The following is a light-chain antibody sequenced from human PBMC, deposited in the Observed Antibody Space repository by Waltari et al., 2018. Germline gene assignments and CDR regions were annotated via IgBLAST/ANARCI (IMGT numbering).Light chain of an antibody. J-gene: IGKJ4*01. CDR1: QSVSSD. CDR2: DAS. Sequence: EIVLTQSPATLSLSPGERATISCRASQSVSSDLAWFLQKPGQAPRLLIYDASDRATGIPARFSGSGSGTDFTLTISSLEPEDFAVYYCQQRSNWPFTFGGGTKVEIK. CDR3: QQRSNWPFT. V-gene: IGKV3-11*01.